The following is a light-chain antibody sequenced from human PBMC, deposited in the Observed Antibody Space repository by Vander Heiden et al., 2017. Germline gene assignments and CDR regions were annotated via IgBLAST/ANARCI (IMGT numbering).Light chain of an antibody. V-gene: IGKV1-9*01. Sequence: DIQLTQSPSFLSASVGDRVTITCRASQGISSYLDWYQQKPGKAPKLLIYAASTLQSGVPSRFGGSGSGTEFTLTISSLQPEDFATYYCQQLNSYPVTFGPGTKVDIK. J-gene: IGKJ3*01. CDR3: QQLNSYPVT. CDR1: QGISSY. CDR2: AAS.